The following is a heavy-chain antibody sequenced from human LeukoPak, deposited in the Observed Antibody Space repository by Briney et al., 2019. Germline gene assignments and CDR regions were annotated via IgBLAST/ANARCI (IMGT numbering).Heavy chain of an antibody. CDR1: GFTFSYYA. V-gene: IGHV3-30-3*01. Sequence: PGGSLRLSCAASGFTFSYYAMTWVRQGPGKGLEWVAVISYDGSNKYYADSVKGRFTISRDNSKNTLYLQMNSLRAEDTAVYYCARDRVGATDYFDYWGQGTLVTVSS. J-gene: IGHJ4*02. D-gene: IGHD1-26*01. CDR3: ARDRVGATDYFDY. CDR2: ISYDGSNK.